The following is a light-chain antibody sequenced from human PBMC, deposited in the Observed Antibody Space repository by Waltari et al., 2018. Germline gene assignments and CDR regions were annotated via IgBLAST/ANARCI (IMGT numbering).Light chain of an antibody. J-gene: IGKJ2*01. CDR1: QAVGNN. CDR3: LQDHTYPHT. CDR2: TVS. V-gene: IGKV1-6*01. Sequence: AIQMTQSPASLSASVGDRFTITCRYSQAVGNNLAWYQQKPGKAPKLLIYTVSTLQTGVPSRFSGSGSGTAFTLTISSLHPEDFATYYCLQDHTYPHTFGQGTKLEIK.